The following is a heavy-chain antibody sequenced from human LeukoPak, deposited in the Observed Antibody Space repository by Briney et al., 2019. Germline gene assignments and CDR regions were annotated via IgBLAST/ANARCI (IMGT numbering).Heavy chain of an antibody. CDR1: GFTFSSYG. Sequence: PGRSLRLSCAASGFTFSSYGMHWVRQAPGKGLEWVAVISYDGSNKYYADSVKGRFTISRDNSKNTLYLQMNSLRAEDTAVYYCVKGRDIVVVPAAMGGYYFDYWGQGTLVTVSS. V-gene: IGHV3-30*18. J-gene: IGHJ4*02. CDR2: ISYDGSNK. CDR3: VKGRDIVVVPAAMGGYYFDY. D-gene: IGHD2-2*01.